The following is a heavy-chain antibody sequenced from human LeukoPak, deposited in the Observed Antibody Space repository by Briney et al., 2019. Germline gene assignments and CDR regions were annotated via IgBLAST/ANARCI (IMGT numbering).Heavy chain of an antibody. D-gene: IGHD3-10*01. V-gene: IGHV1-2*02. CDR1: GYTFTGYY. CDR3: AIFSGNYYKDYFDY. J-gene: IGHJ4*02. Sequence: ASVKVSCKASGYTFTGYYMHWVRQAPGQGLEWMGWINPNSGGTNYAQNFQGRVTMTRDTSISTAYMELSRLRSDDTAVYYCAIFSGNYYKDYFDYWGQGTLVTVSS. CDR2: INPNSGGT.